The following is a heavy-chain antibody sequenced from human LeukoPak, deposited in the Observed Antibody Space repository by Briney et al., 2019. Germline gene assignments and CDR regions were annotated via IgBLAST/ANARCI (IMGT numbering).Heavy chain of an antibody. CDR1: GYTFTNYG. V-gene: IGHV1-18*01. CDR2: FSTYNGDT. Sequence: ASVRVSCKASGYTFTNYGINWVRQAPGQRPEWMGWFSTYNGDTKYAQKLKGRVTLTADTLTSTAYMGLRTLISDDTATYYCAIGQGVITWGGAVVYDVWGQGTTVIVSS. CDR3: AIGQGVITWGGAVVYDV. D-gene: IGHD3-16*01. J-gene: IGHJ3*01.